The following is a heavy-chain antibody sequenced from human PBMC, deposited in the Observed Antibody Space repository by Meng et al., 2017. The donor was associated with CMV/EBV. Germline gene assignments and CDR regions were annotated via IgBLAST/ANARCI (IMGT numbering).Heavy chain of an antibody. J-gene: IGHJ6*02. D-gene: IGHD3-3*01. CDR3: ASVITIFGVVSHPYGMDV. CDR2: INPSGGST. CDR1: GYTFTSYY. Sequence: ASVKVSCKATGYTFTSYYMHWVRQAPGLGLEWMGIINPSGGSTSYAQKFQGRVTMTRDTSTSTVYMELSSLRSEDTAVYYCASVITIFGVVSHPYGMDVWGQGTTVTVSS. V-gene: IGHV1-46*01.